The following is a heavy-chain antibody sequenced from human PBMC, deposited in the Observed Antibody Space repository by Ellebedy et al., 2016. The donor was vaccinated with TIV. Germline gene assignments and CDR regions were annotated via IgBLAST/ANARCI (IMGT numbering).Heavy chain of an antibody. CDR2: INQEGSDK. J-gene: IGHJ4*02. Sequence: GESLKISCAASEFAFETDWMTWVRQAPGKGLEWVANINQEGSDKSYVDSVKGRFTIFRDNAKSSLYLQMNSLRAEDTAVYYCARGGATSSRCWRNWGQGALVTVSS. CDR1: EFAFETDW. D-gene: IGHD2-2*01. V-gene: IGHV3-7*01. CDR3: ARGGATSSRCWRN.